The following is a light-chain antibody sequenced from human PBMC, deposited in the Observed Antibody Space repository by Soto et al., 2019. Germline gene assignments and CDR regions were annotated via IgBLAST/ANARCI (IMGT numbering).Light chain of an antibody. J-gene: IGLJ1*01. CDR2: GNS. V-gene: IGLV1-40*01. CDR1: SHNIGAGYD. CDR3: QSYDSSLSGLYV. Sequence: QSVLTQPPSVSGAPGQRVTISCTGSSHNIGAGYDVHWYQQLPGTAPKLLIYGNSNRPSGFPDRFSGSKSGTSASLAITGLQAEDEADYYCQSYDSSLSGLYVFGTGTKVTVL.